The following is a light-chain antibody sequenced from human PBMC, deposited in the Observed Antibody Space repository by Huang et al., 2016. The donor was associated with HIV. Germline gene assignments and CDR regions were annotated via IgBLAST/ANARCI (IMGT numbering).Light chain of an antibody. J-gene: IGKJ4*01. Sequence: DIQMTQSPSSLSASVGDRVTITFRASQGISNYLAWFQHKPGKSPKSLIYAESSLQSGVPSKFRGSGSGTDFTLTISSLQPEDFATYYCQQYNSYPLTFGGGTKVEIK. CDR2: AES. CDR1: QGISNY. V-gene: IGKV1-16*02. CDR3: QQYNSYPLT.